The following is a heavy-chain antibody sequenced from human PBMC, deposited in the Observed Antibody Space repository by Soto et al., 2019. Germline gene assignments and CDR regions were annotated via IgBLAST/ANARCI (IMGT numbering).Heavy chain of an antibody. Sequence: SLKFSCKASGYTFTGYYMHWVRQAPGQGLEWMGWINTNIVGTNYAQKFQGRVTMTGDTSISTAYMELSRVRSDETAVYYCASEWGGGKAYYFYXWCRGTLVTVSX. J-gene: IGHJ4*02. CDR2: INTNIVGT. V-gene: IGHV1-2*02. D-gene: IGHD2-15*01. CDR1: GYTFTGYY. CDR3: ASEWGGGKAYYFYX.